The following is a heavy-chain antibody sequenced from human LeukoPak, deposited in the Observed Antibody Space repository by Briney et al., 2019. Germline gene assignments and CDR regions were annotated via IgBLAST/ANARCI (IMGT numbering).Heavy chain of an antibody. Sequence: GGSLRLSCAASGFTFSRNAMHWVRQAPGKGLEWVAVTSYDGDITYYADSVKGRFTISRDNPKNTLYLQLNSLRAEDTAVYYCARGSAYYYYSGSSGPHYFDYWGQGTLVTVSS. J-gene: IGHJ4*02. CDR2: TSYDGDIT. CDR3: ARGSAYYYYSGSSGPHYFDY. D-gene: IGHD3-10*01. V-gene: IGHV3-30*01. CDR1: GFTFSRNA.